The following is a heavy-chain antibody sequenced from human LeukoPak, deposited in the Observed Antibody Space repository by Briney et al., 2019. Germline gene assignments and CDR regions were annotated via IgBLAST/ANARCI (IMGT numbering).Heavy chain of an antibody. D-gene: IGHD2-15*01. V-gene: IGHV3-11*01. CDR1: GILFRGYY. J-gene: IGHJ4*02. CDR2: ISNSGGTNI. CDR3: TRFRGYCSGATCYPYYFDY. Sequence: GFLRPSFAASGILFRGYYLSWIRPAAGKGVGWISYISNSGGTNIYYADSVKGRFTIYRDNAENSLYLRMDSLRAEDTAVYYCTRFRGYCSGATCYPYYFDYWGQGTLVTVSS.